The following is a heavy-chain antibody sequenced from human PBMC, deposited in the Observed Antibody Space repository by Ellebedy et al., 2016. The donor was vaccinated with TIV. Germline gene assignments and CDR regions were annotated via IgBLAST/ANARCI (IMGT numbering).Heavy chain of an antibody. V-gene: IGHV3-9*01. CDR2: ISWNSGSI. CDR1: GFTFDDYA. D-gene: IGHD3-10*01. J-gene: IGHJ4*02. CDR3: AKVAYGSGSYVFDY. Sequence: SLKISXAASGFTFDDYAMHWVRQAPGKGLEWVSGISWNSGSIGYADSVKGRFTISRDNAKNSLYLQMNSLRAEDTALYYCAKVAYGSGSYVFDYWGQGTLVTVSS.